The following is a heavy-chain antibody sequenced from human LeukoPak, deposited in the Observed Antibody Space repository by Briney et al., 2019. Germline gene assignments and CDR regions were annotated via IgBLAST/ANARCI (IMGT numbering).Heavy chain of an antibody. J-gene: IGHJ1*01. D-gene: IGHD3-22*01. V-gene: IGHV3-23*01. CDR3: AKPPSNYYDSSGYYWGTEYLQH. CDR1: GFTFSSYA. CDR2: ISGSGGST. Sequence: PGGSLRLSCAASGFTFSSYAMSWVRQAPGKGLEWVSAISGSGGSTYYADSVKGRFTISRDNSKNTLYLQMNSLRAEDTAVYYCAKPPSNYYDSSGYYWGTEYLQHWGQGTLVTVSS.